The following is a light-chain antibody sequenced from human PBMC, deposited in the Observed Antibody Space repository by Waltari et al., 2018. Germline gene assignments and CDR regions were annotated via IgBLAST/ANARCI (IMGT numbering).Light chain of an antibody. Sequence: DIQMTQSPSTLSASVGYRVTITCRASQSISSWLAWYQQKPGQAPKLLIYKASSLEAGVPSRFSGSGAGTEFTLTISSLQPDDFATYYCQQYNVYWTFGQGTKVEIK. CDR1: QSISSW. CDR2: KAS. J-gene: IGKJ1*01. CDR3: QQYNVYWT. V-gene: IGKV1-5*03.